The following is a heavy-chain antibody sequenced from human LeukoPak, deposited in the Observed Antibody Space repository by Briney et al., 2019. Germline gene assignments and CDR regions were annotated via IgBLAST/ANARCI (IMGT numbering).Heavy chain of an antibody. V-gene: IGHV3-23*01. CDR1: GFTFSSYA. CDR2: ISGSGGST. J-gene: IGHJ4*02. D-gene: IGHD3-16*02. CDR3: ATMPWYNDYVWGSYRYSVDY. Sequence: GGSLRLSCAASGFTFSSYAMSWVRQAPGKGLEWVSAISGSGGSTYYADSVKGRFTISRDNSKNTLYLQMNSLRAEDTAVYYCATMPWYNDYVWGSYRYSVDYWGQGTLVTVSS.